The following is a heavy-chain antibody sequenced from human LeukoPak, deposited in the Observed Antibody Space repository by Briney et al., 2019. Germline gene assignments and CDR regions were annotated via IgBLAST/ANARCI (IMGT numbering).Heavy chain of an antibody. D-gene: IGHD2-21*02. J-gene: IGHJ4*02. V-gene: IGHV3-23*01. CDR3: AKEPGLSWDFRTCGGDCYSDY. CDR1: GFTFSSYA. Sequence: EPGGSLRLSCAASGFTFSSYAISWVRQAPGKGLEWVSAISGSGGSTYYADSVKGRFTISRDNSKNTLYLQMNSLRAEDTAVYYCAKEPGLSWDFRTCGGDCYSDYWGQGTLVTVSS. CDR2: ISGSGGST.